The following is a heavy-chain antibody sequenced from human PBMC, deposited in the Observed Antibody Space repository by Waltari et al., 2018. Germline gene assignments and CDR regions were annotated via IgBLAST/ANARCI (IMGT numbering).Heavy chain of an antibody. Sequence: QMQLQESGPGLVKPSETLSLTCTVSGASIGRYYCTWIRQPAGKTLEWIGRIYTSGATNYNPSLDSRVTISVDESKNQFSLRLTSVTAADTAVYYCAKDEMLLRNFDVWGQGILVTVSS. CDR3: AKDEMLLRNFDV. V-gene: IGHV4-4*07. CDR2: IYTSGAT. CDR1: GASIGRYY. J-gene: IGHJ4*02. D-gene: IGHD3-9*01.